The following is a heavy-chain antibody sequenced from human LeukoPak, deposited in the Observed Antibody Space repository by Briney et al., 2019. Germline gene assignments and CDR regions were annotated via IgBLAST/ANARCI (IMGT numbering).Heavy chain of an antibody. CDR2: VKSKADGGTT. V-gene: IGHV3-15*01. CDR1: GCTFSNAW. CDR3: TTGDSSSPL. D-gene: IGHD3-22*01. J-gene: IGHJ4*02. Sequence: GGSLRLSCAASGCTFSNAWMNWVRQAPGKGLEWVGRVKSKADGGTTEYAAPVKGRFTISRDDSKNTLYLQMNSLKTEDAAVYYCTTGDSSSPLWGQGTLVTASS.